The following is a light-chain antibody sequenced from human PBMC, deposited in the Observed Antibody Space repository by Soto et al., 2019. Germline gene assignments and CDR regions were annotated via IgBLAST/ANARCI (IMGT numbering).Light chain of an antibody. CDR1: NSDVNY. CDR3: SSSISSNTFV. J-gene: IGLJ1*01. V-gene: IGLV2-14*01. Sequence: QSVLTQPPSVSGAPGQSITISCTATNSDVNYVSWHQQHPGKAPKLMIYGVINRSSGVSTRFSGSKSGNTASLTISGLQAEDEADYYCSSSISSNTFVFGTGTKVTVL. CDR2: GVI.